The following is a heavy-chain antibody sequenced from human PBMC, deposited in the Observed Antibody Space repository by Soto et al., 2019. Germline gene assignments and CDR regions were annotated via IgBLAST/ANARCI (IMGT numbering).Heavy chain of an antibody. J-gene: IGHJ5*02. V-gene: IGHV1-69*13. D-gene: IGHD2-15*01. CDR2: IIPIFGTA. Sequence: ASVKVSCKSSGGTFSSYAISWVRQAPGQGLEWMGGIIPIFGTANYAQKFQGRVTITADESTSTAYMELSSLRSEDTAVYYCARTYCSGGSCYESDPLTRGWFDLWGQGTLVTVSS. CDR3: ARTYCSGGSCYESDPLTRGWFDL. CDR1: GGTFSSYA.